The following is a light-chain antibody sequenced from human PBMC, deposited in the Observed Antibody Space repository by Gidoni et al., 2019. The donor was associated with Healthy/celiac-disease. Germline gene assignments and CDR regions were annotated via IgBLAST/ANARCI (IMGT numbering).Light chain of an antibody. CDR1: SSNIGSNT. V-gene: IGLV1-44*01. CDR2: SNN. CDR3: AAWDDSLNGVV. J-gene: IGLJ2*01. Sequence: QSVLTQPPSASGTPGQRVIISCSGSSSNIGSNTVNWYQQLPVTAPKLLIYSNNQRPSGVPDRFSGSKSGTSASLAISGLQSEDEADYYCAAWDDSLNGVVFGGGTKLTVL.